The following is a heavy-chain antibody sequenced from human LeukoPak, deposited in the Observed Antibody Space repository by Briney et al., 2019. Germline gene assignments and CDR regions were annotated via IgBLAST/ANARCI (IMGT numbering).Heavy chain of an antibody. V-gene: IGHV3-33*01. Sequence: SCKTSGYTFTGYYMHWVRQAPGKGLEWVAVIWFDGSNKYYADSVKGRFTVSRDNSKNTMDLQMNSLRAEDTAVYYCAREQYGSDDALDIWGQGTMVTVSS. J-gene: IGHJ3*02. CDR3: AREQYGSDDALDI. CDR1: GYTFTGYY. CDR2: IWFDGSNK. D-gene: IGHD4-17*01.